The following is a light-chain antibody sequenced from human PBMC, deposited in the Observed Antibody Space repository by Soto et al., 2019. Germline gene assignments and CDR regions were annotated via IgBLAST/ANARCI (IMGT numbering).Light chain of an antibody. Sequence: EIVMTQSPATLSLSPGERATLSCRAGQGVTTNFAWYQQKSGQSPRLLIYDVSTRATGVPARFSGTGSETDFTLTISGLQSEDSAVYFCQQYNNWPFSFGQGTRLEIK. V-gene: IGKV3-15*01. CDR2: DVS. J-gene: IGKJ5*01. CDR3: QQYNNWPFS. CDR1: QGVTTN.